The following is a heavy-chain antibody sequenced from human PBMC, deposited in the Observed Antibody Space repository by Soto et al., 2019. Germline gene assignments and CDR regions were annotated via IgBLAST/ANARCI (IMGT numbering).Heavy chain of an antibody. Sequence: QVQLVESGGGVVQPGRSMRLSCAASGFTFSSYGMHWVRQAPGKGLEWVALISYDGSYKYYADSVKGRFTISRDNSENTLYMQSTCLRAEDTALYYCARGDGGKSAAFDIWGQGTMVTVSS. CDR1: GFTFSSYG. D-gene: IGHD2-15*01. J-gene: IGHJ3*02. CDR3: ARGDGGKSAAFDI. CDR2: ISYDGSYK. V-gene: IGHV3-33*05.